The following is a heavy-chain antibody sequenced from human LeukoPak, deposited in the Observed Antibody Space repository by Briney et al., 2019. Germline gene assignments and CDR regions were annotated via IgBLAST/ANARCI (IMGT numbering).Heavy chain of an antibody. D-gene: IGHD3-22*01. V-gene: IGHV4-59*01. Sequence: SETLSLTCNVSGGSISSYYWSWIRQPPGKGLEWIGYIYYSGSTNYNPSLKSRVTISVDTSKNQFSLKLSSVTAADTAVYYCARGRDPYYDSSGPTQHWGQGTLVTVSS. CDR3: ARGRDPYYDSSGPTQH. CDR1: GGSISSYY. J-gene: IGHJ1*01. CDR2: IYYSGST.